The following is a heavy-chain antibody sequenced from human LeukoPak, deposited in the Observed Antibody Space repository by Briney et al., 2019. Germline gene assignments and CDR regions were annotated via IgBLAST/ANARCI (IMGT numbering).Heavy chain of an antibody. V-gene: IGHV3-21*01. D-gene: IGHD1-26*01. J-gene: IGHJ4*02. CDR2: ISSSSSYI. CDR1: GFTFSSYS. CDR3: ARDLFGGSYPQPTFDY. Sequence: PGGSLRLSCAASGFTFSSYSMNWVRQAPGKGLEWVSSISSSSSYIYYADSVKGRFTISRDNAKNSLYLQMNSLRAEDTAVYYCARDLFGGSYPQPTFDYWGQGTLVTVSS.